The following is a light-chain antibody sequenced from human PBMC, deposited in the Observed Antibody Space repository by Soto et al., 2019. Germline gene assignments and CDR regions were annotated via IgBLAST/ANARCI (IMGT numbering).Light chain of an antibody. CDR1: SSDVGGYNY. J-gene: IGLJ1*01. CDR3: SSYTSSSTLYV. CDR2: DVS. V-gene: IGLV2-14*01. Sequence: QSVLTQPASVSGSPGQSITISCTGTSSDVGGYNYVSWYQQNPGKAPKLMIYDVSNRPSGVSSRFSGSKSGNTASLTISGLQAEDEADYYCSSYTSSSTLYVFGTGTKVTVL.